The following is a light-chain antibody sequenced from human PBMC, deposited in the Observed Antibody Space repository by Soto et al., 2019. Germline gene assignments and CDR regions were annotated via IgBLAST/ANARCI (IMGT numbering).Light chain of an antibody. CDR2: DAS. Sequence: EIVLTQSPATLSLSPGERATLSCRASQSISYNLAWYQQKPGQAPRLLIYDASNRATGVPARFSGSGSGKDFTLSISSLEPEDFAVYYCQQRADWPLYTFGQGSRLEIK. CDR1: QSISYN. CDR3: QQRADWPLYT. J-gene: IGKJ2*01. V-gene: IGKV3-11*01.